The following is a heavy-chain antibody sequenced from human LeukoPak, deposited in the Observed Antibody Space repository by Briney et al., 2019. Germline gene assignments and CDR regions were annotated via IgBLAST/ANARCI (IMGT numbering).Heavy chain of an antibody. V-gene: IGHV4-34*01. CDR1: GGSFSGYY. CDR3: ARPDNRAFDI. J-gene: IGHJ3*02. CDR2: IYYSGST. Sequence: SETLSLTCAVYGGSFSGYYWSWIRQPPGKGLEWIGSIYYSGSTYYNPSLKSRVTISVDTSKNQFSLKLSSVTAADTAVYYCARPDNRAFDIWGQGTMVTVSS. D-gene: IGHD1-14*01.